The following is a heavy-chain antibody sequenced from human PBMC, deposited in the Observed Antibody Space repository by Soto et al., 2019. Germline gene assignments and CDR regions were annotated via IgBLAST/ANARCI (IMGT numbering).Heavy chain of an antibody. V-gene: IGHV1-46*01. Sequence: ASVKVSCKASGYTFTSYYMHWVRQAPGQGLEWMGIIIPSGGSTSYAQKFQGRVTITRDTSTSTVYMELSSLRSEDTALYYCARDGLYSGGNPYYFDYWGQGTLVTVSS. CDR1: GYTFTSYY. D-gene: IGHD2-15*01. CDR2: IIPSGGST. CDR3: ARDGLYSGGNPYYFDY. J-gene: IGHJ4*02.